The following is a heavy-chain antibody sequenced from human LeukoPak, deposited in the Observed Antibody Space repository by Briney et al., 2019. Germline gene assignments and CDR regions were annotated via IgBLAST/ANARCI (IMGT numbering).Heavy chain of an antibody. J-gene: IGHJ4*02. CDR3: ATVLPTELAFDY. CDR1: GYTLTELS. CDR2: FDPEDGET. Sequence: ASVKVSCKVSGYTLTELSMHWVRQALGKGLEWMGGFDPEDGETIYAQKFQGRVTMTEDTSTDTAYTELSSLRSEDTAVYYCATVLPTELAFDYWGQGTLVTVSS. V-gene: IGHV1-24*01. D-gene: IGHD6-13*01.